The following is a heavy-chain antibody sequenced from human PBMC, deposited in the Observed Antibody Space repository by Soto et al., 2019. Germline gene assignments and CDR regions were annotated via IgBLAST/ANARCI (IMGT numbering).Heavy chain of an antibody. D-gene: IGHD3-22*01. CDR1: GASMTKNNHY. V-gene: IGHV4-39*01. J-gene: IGHJ4*02. CDR2: TFYSGNT. CDR3: ARASYYYDRSGYHYSGFDH. Sequence: TLSLTCTVSGASMTKNNHYWAWIRQPPGKGLEWIATTFYSGNTYYIPSLKSRVTVSVDTSNNQFSLKLSSVTAADSAVYYCARASYYYDRSGYHYSGFDHWGQGTLVTVS.